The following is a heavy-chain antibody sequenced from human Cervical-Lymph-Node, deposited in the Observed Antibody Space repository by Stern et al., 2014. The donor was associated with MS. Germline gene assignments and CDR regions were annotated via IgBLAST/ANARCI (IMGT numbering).Heavy chain of an antibody. D-gene: IGHD6-13*01. CDR2: IWYDGSNP. J-gene: IGHJ4*02. CDR1: GFSFSRYA. Sequence: QVQLVQSGGGVVQTGRSLRLSCAASGFSFSRYAMHWVRQAPGKVLEWVALIWYDGSNPYYADSVTGRFTISRDNFKNTLYLQMNSLRAEDTAVYYCASAYSSSHYYFDYWGQGTLVTVSS. CDR3: ASAYSSSHYYFDY. V-gene: IGHV3-33*01.